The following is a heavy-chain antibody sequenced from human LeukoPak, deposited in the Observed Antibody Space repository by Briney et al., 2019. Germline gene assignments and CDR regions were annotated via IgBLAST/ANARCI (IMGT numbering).Heavy chain of an antibody. J-gene: IGHJ4*02. Sequence: GGSLRLSCAASGFTFSSYAMHWVRQAPGKGLEWVAVISYDGSNKYYADSVKGRFTISRDNSKNTLYLQMNSLRAEDTAVYYCARERTSGWDAFDFWGQGTLVTVSS. CDR1: GFTFSSYA. D-gene: IGHD6-19*01. V-gene: IGHV3-30-3*01. CDR3: ARERTSGWDAFDF. CDR2: ISYDGSNK.